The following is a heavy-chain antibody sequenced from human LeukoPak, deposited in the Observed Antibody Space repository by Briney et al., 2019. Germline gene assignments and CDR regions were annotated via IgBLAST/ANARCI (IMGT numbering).Heavy chain of an antibody. V-gene: IGHV5-51*01. J-gene: IGHJ4*02. CDR1: GYIFTNYW. CDR3: AKLASDSWTTHFDY. CDR2: IYPGDSDT. Sequence: GESLKISCKGSGYIFTNYWIGWVRQMPGKGLEWMGIIYPGDSDTRYSPSFQGQVTISADKSISTAYLQWSSLKASDTAMYYCAKLASDSWTTHFDYWGQGTLVTVSS. D-gene: IGHD6-13*01.